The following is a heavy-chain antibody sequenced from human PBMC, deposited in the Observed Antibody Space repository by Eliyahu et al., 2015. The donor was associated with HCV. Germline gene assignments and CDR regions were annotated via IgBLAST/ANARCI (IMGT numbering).Heavy chain of an antibody. CDR3: ARGATGIAARRLGIAAAGRFGY. CDR1: GGSFSGYY. Sequence: QVQLQQWGAGLLKPSETLSLTCAVYGGSFSGYYWSWIRQPPGKGLEWIGEINHSGSTNXNPSLKSRVTISVDTSKNQFSLKLSSVTAADTAVYYCARGATGIAARRLGIAAAGRFGYWGQGTLVTVSS. D-gene: IGHD6-13*01. J-gene: IGHJ4*02. V-gene: IGHV4-34*01. CDR2: INHSGST.